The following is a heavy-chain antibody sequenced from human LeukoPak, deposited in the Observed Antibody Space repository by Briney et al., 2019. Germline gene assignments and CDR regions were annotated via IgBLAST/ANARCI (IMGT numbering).Heavy chain of an antibody. Sequence: GSSVKVSCKASGYTFTCYYMHWVRHPPGQGLEWMGWTNPNSGGINYAQKFQGRVTMTRDTSISTAYMELSRLRSDDTAVYYCASDDDYGDYGGAFDIWGQGTMVTVSS. J-gene: IGHJ3*02. CDR3: ASDDDYGDYGGAFDI. CDR2: TNPNSGGI. V-gene: IGHV1-2*02. D-gene: IGHD4-17*01. CDR1: GYTFTCYY.